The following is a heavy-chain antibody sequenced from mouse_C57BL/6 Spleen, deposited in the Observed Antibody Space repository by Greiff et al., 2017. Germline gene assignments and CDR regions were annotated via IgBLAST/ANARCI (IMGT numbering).Heavy chain of an antibody. CDR2: IYPGSGST. Sequence: VQLQESGAELVKPGASVKMSCKASGYTFTSYWITWVKQRPGQGLEWIGDIYPGSGSTNYNEKFKSKATLTVDTSSSTAYMQLSSLTSEDSAVYYCARREEDAMDYWGQGTSVTVSS. J-gene: IGHJ4*01. V-gene: IGHV1-55*01. CDR3: ARREEDAMDY. CDR1: GYTFTSYW.